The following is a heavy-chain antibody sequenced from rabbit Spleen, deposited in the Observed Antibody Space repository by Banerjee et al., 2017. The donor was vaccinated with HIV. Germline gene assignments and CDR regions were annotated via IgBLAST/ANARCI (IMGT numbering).Heavy chain of an antibody. CDR1: GVSFSDKDE. CDR3: ARDLVAVIGWNFNL. Sequence: EQLEESGGGLVKPEGSLTLTCKASGVSFSDKDEMCWVRQAPGKGLEWIACINIVTGKSVYASWAKGRFVMSITSSTTVTLQMTSLTAADTATYVCARDLVAVIGWNFNLWGPGTLVTVS. J-gene: IGHJ4*01. V-gene: IGHV1S45*01. CDR2: INIVTGKS. D-gene: IGHD1-1*01.